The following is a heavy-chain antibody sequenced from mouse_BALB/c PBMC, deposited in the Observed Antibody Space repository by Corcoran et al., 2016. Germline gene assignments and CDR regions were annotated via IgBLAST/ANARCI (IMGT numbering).Heavy chain of an antibody. V-gene: IGHV3-6*02. J-gene: IGHJ3*01. CDR3: ARERLFAY. CDR2: ISYDGSN. CDR1: GYSITSGYY. Sequence: DVQLQESGPGLVKPSQSLSLTCSVTGYSITSGYYWNWIRQFPGNKLEWMGYISYDGSNNYKPSLKNRISITRDTSKNQFFLKLNSVTTEDTATYYCARERLFAYWGQGTLVTVSA.